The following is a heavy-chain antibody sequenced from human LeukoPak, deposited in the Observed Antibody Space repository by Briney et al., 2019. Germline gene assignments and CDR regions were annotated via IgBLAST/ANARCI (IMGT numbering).Heavy chain of an antibody. D-gene: IGHD3-22*01. Sequence: PGGSLRLSCAASGFTFSSYWMHWVRQAPGKGLVWVSRINSDGSSTSYADSVKGRFTISRDNSKNTLYLQMNSLRAEDTAVYYCAKGGREYYYDSSAHPDWFDPWGQGTLVTVSS. CDR3: AKGGREYYYDSSAHPDWFDP. CDR2: INSDGSST. CDR1: GFTFSSYW. J-gene: IGHJ5*02. V-gene: IGHV3-74*01.